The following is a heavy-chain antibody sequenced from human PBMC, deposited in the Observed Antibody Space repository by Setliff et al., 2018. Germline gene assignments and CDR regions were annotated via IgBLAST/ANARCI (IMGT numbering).Heavy chain of an antibody. V-gene: IGHV1-69*13. Sequence: SVKVSCKASGGTFNTYGLSWVRQAPGQGLEWMGGIIPIIGEPNYAQKFQGRVTITADESTSTAYMELRSLKSEDTAVYYCAREALQRAGLYFFDIWGKGMLVTVSS. J-gene: IGHJ4*02. CDR3: AREALQRAGLYFFDI. CDR1: GGTFNTYG. CDR2: IIPIIGEP. D-gene: IGHD3-10*01.